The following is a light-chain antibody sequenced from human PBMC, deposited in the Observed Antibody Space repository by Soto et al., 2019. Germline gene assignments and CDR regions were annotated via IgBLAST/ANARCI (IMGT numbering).Light chain of an antibody. CDR3: QSYDNSLSAWV. J-gene: IGLJ3*02. Sequence: QLVLTQPPSVSGAPGQRVTISCTGSSSNIGARYDVHWYQQRPGTAPKLLIYGDSNRPSGVPDRFSGSKSGTSASLAITGLQAEDEADYYCQSYDNSLSAWVFGGGTKVTVL. CDR1: SSNIGARYD. CDR2: GDS. V-gene: IGLV1-40*01.